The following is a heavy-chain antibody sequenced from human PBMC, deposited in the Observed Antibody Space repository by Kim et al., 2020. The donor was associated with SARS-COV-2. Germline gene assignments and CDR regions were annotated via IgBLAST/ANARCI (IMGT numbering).Heavy chain of an antibody. D-gene: IGHD3-9*01. V-gene: IGHV1-18*01. J-gene: IGHJ6*02. CDR2: ISAYNGNT. CDR3: ARDLSSRYFDWLLSGDYYYGMDV. CDR1: GYTFTSYG. Sequence: ASVKVSCKASGYTFTSYGISWVRQAPGQGLEWMGWISAYNGNTNYAQKLQGRVTMTTDTSTSTAYMELRSLRSDDTAVYYCARDLSSRYFDWLLSGDYYYGMDVLGQGTTVTVSS.